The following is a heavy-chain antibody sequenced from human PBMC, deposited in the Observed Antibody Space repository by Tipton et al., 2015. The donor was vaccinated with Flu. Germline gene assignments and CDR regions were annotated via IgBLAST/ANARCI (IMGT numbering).Heavy chain of an antibody. Sequence: SLRLSCAASGFTFSSYSMNWVRQAPGKGLEWVSSISSSSSYIYYADSVKGRFTISRDNAKNSLYLQMNSLRAEDTAVYYWAREFTMIVVENAFDIWGQGTMVTVSS. D-gene: IGHD3-22*01. V-gene: IGHV3-21*01. CDR1: GFTFSSYS. CDR2: ISSSSSYI. CDR3: AREFTMIVVENAFDI. J-gene: IGHJ3*02.